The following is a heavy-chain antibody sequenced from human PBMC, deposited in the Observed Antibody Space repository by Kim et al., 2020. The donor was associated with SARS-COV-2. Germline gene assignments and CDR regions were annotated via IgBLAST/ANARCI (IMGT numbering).Heavy chain of an antibody. CDR3: AKAHDSSSWYGSDY. D-gene: IGHD6-13*01. V-gene: IGHV3-23*01. Sequence: ADSVKGRFTISRDNSKNTLYLQMNSLRAEDTAVYYCAKAHDSSSWYGSDYWGQGTLVTVSS. J-gene: IGHJ4*02.